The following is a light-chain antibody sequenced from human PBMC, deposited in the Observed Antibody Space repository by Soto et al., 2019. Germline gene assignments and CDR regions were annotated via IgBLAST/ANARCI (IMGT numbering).Light chain of an antibody. V-gene: IGLV1-40*01. CDR3: QSYDGRLSGYV. CDR1: NSNIGAGSD. Sequence: QSALTQPPSVSGAPGQRVTISCTGSNSNIGAGSDVHWYQQLPGTAPKLLMCDNNNRPSGVPDRFSGSKSGTSASLAITGLQAEDEADYYCQSYDGRLSGYVFGTGTKLTVL. J-gene: IGLJ1*01. CDR2: DNN.